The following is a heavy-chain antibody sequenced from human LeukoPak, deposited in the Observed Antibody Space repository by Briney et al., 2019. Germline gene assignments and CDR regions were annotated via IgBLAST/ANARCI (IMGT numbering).Heavy chain of an antibody. D-gene: IGHD6-19*01. V-gene: IGHV3-11*01. CDR3: ASSSGWRPHDAFDI. CDR2: ISSSGSTI. J-gene: IGHJ3*02. CDR1: GFTFSDYY. Sequence: PGGSLRLSCAASGFTFSDYYMSWIRQAPGKGLEWVSYISSSGSTIYYADSEKGRFTISRDNAKNSLYLQMNSLRAEDTAVYYCASSSGWRPHDAFDIWGQGTMVTVSS.